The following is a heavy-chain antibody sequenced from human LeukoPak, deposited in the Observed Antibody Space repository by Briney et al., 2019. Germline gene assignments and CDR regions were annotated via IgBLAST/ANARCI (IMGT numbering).Heavy chain of an antibody. CDR2: INPNSGGT. D-gene: IGHD3-22*01. Sequence: ASVKVSCKASGYTFTSYYMHWVRQAPGQGLEWMGWINPNSGGTNYAQKFQGRVTMTRDTSISTAYMELSRLRSDDTAVYYCARASYYYDSSGYPGYYFGYWGQGTLVTVSS. J-gene: IGHJ4*02. CDR3: ARASYYYDSSGYPGYYFGY. CDR1: GYTFTSYY. V-gene: IGHV1-2*02.